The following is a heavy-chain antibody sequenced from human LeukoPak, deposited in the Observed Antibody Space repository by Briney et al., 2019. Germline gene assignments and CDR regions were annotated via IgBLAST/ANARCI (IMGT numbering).Heavy chain of an antibody. CDR2: IHYSGTP. D-gene: IGHD4-11*01. V-gene: IGHV4-39*06. Sequence: SETLSLTCTVSGGSISSSSGYYWGWIRQPPGKGLEWIGSIHYSGTPYYNPSLKSRATISVDTSKNQFPLKLSSVTAADTAVYYCARVFAVGTTGDYWGQGTLVTVSS. CDR3: ARVFAVGTTGDY. J-gene: IGHJ4*02. CDR1: GGSISSSSGYY.